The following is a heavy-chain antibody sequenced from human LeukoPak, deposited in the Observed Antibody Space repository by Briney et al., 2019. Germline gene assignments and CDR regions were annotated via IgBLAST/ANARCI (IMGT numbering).Heavy chain of an antibody. CDR1: GYSFPKYS. D-gene: IGHD3-22*01. CDR3: ARGKYYYDSSGYCFDY. CDR2: ISAYNGNT. V-gene: IGHV1-18*01. J-gene: IGHJ4*02. Sequence: ASVKVSCKASGYSFPKYSITWVRQAPGQGLEWMGWISAYNGNTNYAQKLQGRVTMTTDTSTSTAYMELRSLRSDDTAVYYCARGKYYYDSSGYCFDYWGQGTLVTVSS.